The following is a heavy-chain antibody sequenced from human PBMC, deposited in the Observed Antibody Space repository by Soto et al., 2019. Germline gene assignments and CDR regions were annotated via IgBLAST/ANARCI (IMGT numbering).Heavy chain of an antibody. V-gene: IGHV2-5*02. J-gene: IGHJ4*02. CDR3: AHRGPKESLFDF. CDR2: IYWDDDK. Sequence: QITLKESGPTLVKPTQTLTLTCTFSGFSLSAGGVGVGWIRQPPGTALECLALIYWDDDKRYRPSLKSRLTITKDTSKNQVVLTMTNLDPMDTATYYCAHRGPKESLFDFWGQGTLVTVSS. CDR1: GFSLSAGGVG.